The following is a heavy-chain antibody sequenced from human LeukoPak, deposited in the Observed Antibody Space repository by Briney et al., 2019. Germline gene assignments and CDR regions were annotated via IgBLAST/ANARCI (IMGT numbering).Heavy chain of an antibody. D-gene: IGHD3-22*01. CDR3: ARAPSFRGTYYYDSSGYSRPYYFDY. Sequence: QTGGSLRLSCLASDFIFTKYWMTWVRQAPGKGLEWVANIREDGNKENYIDSVRGRFSISRDNAKNSLYLQMNSLRAEDTAVYYCARAPSFRGTYYYDSSGYSRPYYFDYWGQGTLATVSS. V-gene: IGHV3-7*01. CDR2: IREDGNKE. J-gene: IGHJ4*02. CDR1: DFIFTKYW.